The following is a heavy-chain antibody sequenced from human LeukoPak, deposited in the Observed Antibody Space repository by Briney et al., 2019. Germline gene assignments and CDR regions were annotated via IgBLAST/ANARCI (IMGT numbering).Heavy chain of an antibody. Sequence: SETLSLTCTVSGGSISSYYWSWIRQPPGKGLEWIVYIYTSGSPNHSPPLESRVTISVDTSKNQFYLKLGSVTAADTAVYYCARSPAITIFGVVSQFDYWGQGTLVTVSS. V-gene: IGHV4-4*09. CDR1: GGSISSYY. J-gene: IGHJ4*02. CDR2: IYTSGSP. CDR3: ARSPAITIFGVVSQFDY. D-gene: IGHD3-3*01.